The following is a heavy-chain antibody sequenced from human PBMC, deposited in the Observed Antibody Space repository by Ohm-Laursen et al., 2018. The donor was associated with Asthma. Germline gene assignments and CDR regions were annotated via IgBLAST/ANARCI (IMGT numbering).Heavy chain of an antibody. CDR3: ARGWGSSYGEYYFDF. J-gene: IGHJ4*02. CDR1: GDSLTNGGLY. CDR2: IFFRVNT. V-gene: IGHV4-31*03. D-gene: IGHD5-18*01. Sequence: SQTLSLTCTISGDSLTNGGLYWSWIRQHPGKGLEWLGYIFFRVNTDYNPSLKSRLTISADTSKNQFYLKLSSVTAADTAVYYCARGWGSSYGEYYFDFWGRGILVTVSS.